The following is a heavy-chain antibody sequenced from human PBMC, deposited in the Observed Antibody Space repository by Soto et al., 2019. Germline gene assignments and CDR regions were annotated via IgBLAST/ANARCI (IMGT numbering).Heavy chain of an antibody. CDR1: GFTFSSYG. V-gene: IGHV3-30*18. J-gene: IGHJ4*02. D-gene: IGHD2-15*01. CDR2: ISYDGSNK. CDR3: AKDRAGYCGGGSCYSIFDY. Sequence: QVQLVESGGGVVQPGRSLRLSCAASGFTFSSYGMHWVRQAPGKGLEWVAVISYDGSNKYYADSVKGRFTISRDNSKNTLYLLMNSLRAEDTAVYYCAKDRAGYCGGGSCYSIFDYWGQGTLVTVSS.